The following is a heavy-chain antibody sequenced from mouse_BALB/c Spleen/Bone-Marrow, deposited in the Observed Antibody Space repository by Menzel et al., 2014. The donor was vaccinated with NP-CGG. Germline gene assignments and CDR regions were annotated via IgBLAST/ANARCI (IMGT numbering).Heavy chain of an antibody. CDR2: IDPANGNT. CDR3: ARNGNYGAWFAY. Sequence: EVQGVESGAELVKPGASVKLSCTASGFNIXDTYMHWVKQRPEQGLEWIGRIDPANGNTKYDPKFQGKATITADTSSNTAYLQLSSLTSEDTAVYYCARNGNYGAWFAYWGQGTLVTVSA. D-gene: IGHD2-1*01. CDR1: GFNIXDTY. J-gene: IGHJ3*01. V-gene: IGHV14-3*02.